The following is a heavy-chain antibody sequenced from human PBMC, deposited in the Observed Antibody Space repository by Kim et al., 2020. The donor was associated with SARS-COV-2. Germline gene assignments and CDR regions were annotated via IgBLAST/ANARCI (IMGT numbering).Heavy chain of an antibody. V-gene: IGHV3-64*01. J-gene: IGHJ6*03. D-gene: IGHD6-13*01. CDR2: ISSNGGST. CDR1: GFTFSSYA. Sequence: GGSLRLSCAASGFTFSSYAMHWVRQAPGKGLEYVSAISSNGGSTYYANSVKGRFTISRDNSKNTLYLQMGSLRAEDMAVYYCARVSRVWYDSSSWRWMEDENYSCYMDVGGKGTTVTVSS. CDR3: ARVSRVWYDSSSWRWMEDENYSCYMDV.